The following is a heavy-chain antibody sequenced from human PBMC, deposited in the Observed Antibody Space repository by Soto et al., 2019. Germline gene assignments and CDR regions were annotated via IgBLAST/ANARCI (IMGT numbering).Heavy chain of an antibody. J-gene: IGHJ4*02. CDR3: ARGVGAYYSYGF. Sequence: ASVKVSCKASGYTFTSYGISWVRQAPGHGLEWMGWISAYNGNTNYAQKIQGRVTTTTDTSTSTPHIELRSLRSADTAAYYRARGVGAYYSYGFWGQGTLVTVSS. CDR2: ISAYNGNT. CDR1: GYTFTSYG. V-gene: IGHV1-18*01. D-gene: IGHD1-26*01.